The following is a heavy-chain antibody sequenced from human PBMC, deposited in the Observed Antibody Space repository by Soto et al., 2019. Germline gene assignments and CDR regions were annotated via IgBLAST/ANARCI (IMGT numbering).Heavy chain of an antibody. CDR3: ARTGMIFGVVGYSSGYYYGMDV. D-gene: IGHD3-3*01. J-gene: IGHJ6*02. V-gene: IGHV1-18*01. Sequence: VASVKVSCKASGYTFTSYGISWVRQAPGQGLEWMGWISAYNGNTNYAQKLQGRVTMTTDTSTSTAYMELRSLRSDDTAVYYCARTGMIFGVVGYSSGYYYGMDVWGQGTTVTVSS. CDR1: GYTFTSYG. CDR2: ISAYNGNT.